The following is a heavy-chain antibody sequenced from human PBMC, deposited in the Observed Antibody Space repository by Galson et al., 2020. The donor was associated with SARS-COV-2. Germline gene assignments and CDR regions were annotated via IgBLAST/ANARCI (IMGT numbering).Heavy chain of an antibody. V-gene: IGHV1-18*01. CDR3: ASVYYDSSGYYFFDY. J-gene: IGHJ4*02. CDR2: ISAYNGNT. Sequence: ASVKVSCKASGYTFTSYGISWVRQAPGQGLEWMGWISAYNGNTTYAQKLQGRVTMTTDTSTSTAYMELRSLRSDDTAVYYCASVYYDSSGYYFFDYWGQGTLVTVSS. D-gene: IGHD3-22*01. CDR1: GYTFTSYG.